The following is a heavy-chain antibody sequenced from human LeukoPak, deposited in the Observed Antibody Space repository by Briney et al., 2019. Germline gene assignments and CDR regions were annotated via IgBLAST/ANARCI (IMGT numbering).Heavy chain of an antibody. V-gene: IGHV1-69*04. CDR1: GYTFTGYY. CDR2: IIPILGIA. Sequence: SVKVSCKTSGYTFTGYYMYWVRQAPGQGLEWMGRIIPILGIANYAQKFQGRVTITADKSTSTAYMELSSLRSEDTAVYYCARGDVVVPAANVWGQGTLVTVSS. J-gene: IGHJ4*02. CDR3: ARGDVVVPAANV. D-gene: IGHD2-2*01.